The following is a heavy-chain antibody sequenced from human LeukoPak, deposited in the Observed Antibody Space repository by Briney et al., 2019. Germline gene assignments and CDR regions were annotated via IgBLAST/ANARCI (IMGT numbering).Heavy chain of an antibody. CDR2: MNPNSGNT. D-gene: IGHD6-13*01. V-gene: IGHV1-8*01. Sequence: ASVKVSCKASGYTFTSYDINWVRQATGPGLEWMGWMNPNSGNTGYAQKFQGRVTMTRNTSISTAYMELSSLRSEDTAVYYCAREPPRSYSSSWYYFDNWGQGPLVTVSS. CDR1: GYTFTSYD. J-gene: IGHJ4*02. CDR3: AREPPRSYSSSWYYFDN.